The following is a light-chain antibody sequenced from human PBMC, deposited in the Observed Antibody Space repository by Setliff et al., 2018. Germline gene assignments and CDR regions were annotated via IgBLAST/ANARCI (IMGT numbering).Light chain of an antibody. Sequence: QSALTQPASVSGSLGQSITISCTGTSSDIGGDNYVSWYQQLPGKAPQLIIYDATYRPSGVSHRFSGSKSGYTASLTISGLQADDEADYHCSSYTRSNTYVFGGGTKGTVL. CDR3: SSYTRSNTYV. CDR2: DAT. CDR1: SSDIGGDNY. J-gene: IGLJ1*01. V-gene: IGLV2-14*03.